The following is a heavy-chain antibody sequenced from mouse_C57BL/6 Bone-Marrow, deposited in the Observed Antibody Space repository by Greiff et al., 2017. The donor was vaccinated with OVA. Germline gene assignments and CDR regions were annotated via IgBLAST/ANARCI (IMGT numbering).Heavy chain of an antibody. CDR1: GFTFSDYG. Sequence: EVKLVESGGGLVQPGGSLKLSCAASGFTFSDYGMAWVRQAPRKGPEWVAFISNLAYSIYYADTVTGRFPISRENAKNTLYLEMSSLRSEDTAMYYCARLDYPLYWYFDVWGTGTTVTVSS. D-gene: IGHD2-4*01. J-gene: IGHJ1*03. CDR2: ISNLAYSI. CDR3: ARLDYPLYWYFDV. V-gene: IGHV5-15*01.